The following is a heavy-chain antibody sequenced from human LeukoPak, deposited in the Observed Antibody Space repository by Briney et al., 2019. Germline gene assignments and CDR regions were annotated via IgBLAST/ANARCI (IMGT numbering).Heavy chain of an antibody. CDR2: ISGSGDRT. Sequence: GGSLRLSCAASEFTFSSYAMSWVRQAPGKGLEWISAISGSGDRTYYADSVKGRFTISRDNSKNTLYLQMNSLRAEDTAVYYCAKVHYVWGSYRYTEFDYWGQGTLVTVSS. D-gene: IGHD3-16*02. J-gene: IGHJ4*02. CDR3: AKVHYVWGSYRYTEFDY. V-gene: IGHV3-23*01. CDR1: EFTFSSYA.